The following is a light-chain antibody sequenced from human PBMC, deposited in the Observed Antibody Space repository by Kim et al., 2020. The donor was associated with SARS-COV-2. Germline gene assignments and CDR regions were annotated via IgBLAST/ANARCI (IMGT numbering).Light chain of an antibody. J-gene: IGLJ3*02. CDR1: SGHSGYV. Sequence: SVQLPGTLDSGHSGYVIAWHQQQPGKAPRYLMKVASSGTYNKGSEVPNRFSGSSSGADRYLAISSLQSEDEADYYCETWDSSTRVFGGGTKLTVL. CDR2: VASSGTY. V-gene: IGLV4-60*03. CDR3: ETWDSSTRV.